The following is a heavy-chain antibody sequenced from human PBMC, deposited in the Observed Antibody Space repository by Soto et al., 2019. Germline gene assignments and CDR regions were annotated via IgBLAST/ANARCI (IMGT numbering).Heavy chain of an antibody. CDR3: ARPHSSGYYSDAFDI. V-gene: IGHV3-33*01. Sequence: QVQLVESGGGVVQPGRSLRLSCAASGFTFSSYGMHWVRQAPGKGLEWVAVIWYDGSNKYYADSVKGRFTISRDNSKNTLYLQMNSLRAEDKAVYYCARPHSSGYYSDAFDIWGQGTMVTVSS. D-gene: IGHD3-22*01. J-gene: IGHJ3*02. CDR1: GFTFSSYG. CDR2: IWYDGSNK.